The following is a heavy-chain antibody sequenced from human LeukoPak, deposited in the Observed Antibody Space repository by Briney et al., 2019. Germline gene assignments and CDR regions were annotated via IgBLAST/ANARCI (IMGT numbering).Heavy chain of an antibody. CDR2: ISSGSSYI. Sequence: GGSLRLSCAASGFTFSSYSMNWVRQAPGKGLEWVSSISSGSSYIYYADSVKGRFTISRDNAKNSLYLQMNSLRAEDTAVYYCARDDSRIAAAVYAFDIWGQGTMVTVSS. CDR1: GFTFSSYS. CDR3: ARDDSRIAAAVYAFDI. J-gene: IGHJ3*02. V-gene: IGHV3-21*01. D-gene: IGHD6-13*01.